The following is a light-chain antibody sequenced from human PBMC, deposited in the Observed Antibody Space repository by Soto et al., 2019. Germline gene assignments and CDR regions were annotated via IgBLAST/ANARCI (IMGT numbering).Light chain of an antibody. CDR3: QQYNSWLWT. CDR2: GAS. V-gene: IGKV3D-15*01. J-gene: IGKJ1*01. Sequence: EIVMTQPPATLSVSPGERATLSCRASQSVNIYLAWYQQKPGQAPRLLIFGASYRATGIPARFSGSGSGTEFNLTISSLQSEDFAVYYCQQYNSWLWTFGQGTKVDI. CDR1: QSVNIY.